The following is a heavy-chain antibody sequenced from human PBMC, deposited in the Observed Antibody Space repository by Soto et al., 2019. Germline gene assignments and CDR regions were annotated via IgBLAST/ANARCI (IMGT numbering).Heavy chain of an antibody. CDR2: IYYSGST. CDR1: GGSISSGGYN. V-gene: IGHV4-31*11. D-gene: IGHD1-26*01. Sequence: QVQLQESGPGLVKPSQTLYLSCAVSGGSISSGGYNWSWIRQHPGKGLEWIGYIYYSGSTYYNPSLKSRVTISVDTSKNQFSLKLSSVTAADTAVYYCTGIYSGSPGGTLRYWGQGTLVSVSS. J-gene: IGHJ4*02. CDR3: TGIYSGSPGGTLRY.